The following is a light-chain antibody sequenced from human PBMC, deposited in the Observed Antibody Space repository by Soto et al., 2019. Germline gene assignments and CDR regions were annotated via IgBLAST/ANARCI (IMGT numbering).Light chain of an antibody. CDR3: SSDTSSSPPDLYV. J-gene: IGLJ1*01. CDR2: DVS. Sequence: QSALTQPASVSGSPGQSITISCTGTSSDVGGYNYVSWYQQHPGKAPKLMIYDVSNRPSGVSNRFSGSKSGNTASLTISVFQAEDDAYYYCSSDTSSSPPDLYVFGTGTKLTVL. CDR1: SSDVGGYNY. V-gene: IGLV2-14*01.